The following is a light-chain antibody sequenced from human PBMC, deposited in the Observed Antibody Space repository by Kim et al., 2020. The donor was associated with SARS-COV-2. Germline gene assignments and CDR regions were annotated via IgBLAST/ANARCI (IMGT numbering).Light chain of an antibody. J-gene: IGLJ3*02. CDR2: GNS. CDR1: SSNIGAGYD. V-gene: IGLV1-40*01. CDR3: QSYDSSLNGWV. Sequence: QSVLTQPPSVSGAPGQRVTISCTGSSSNIGAGYDVHWYQHLPRTAPNLLIFGNSNRPSGVPDRFSGSKSCTSASLAITGLQVEDEADYYCQSYDSSLNGWVFGGGTKVTVL.